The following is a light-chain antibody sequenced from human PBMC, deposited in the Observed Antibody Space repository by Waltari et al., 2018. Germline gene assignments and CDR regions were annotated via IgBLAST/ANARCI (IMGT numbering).Light chain of an antibody. V-gene: IGKV2-28*01. CDR2: LGS. CDR3: MQALQTPVT. Sequence: DIVMTQSPLSLPVTPGEPASISCRSSQSLLHSNGYKYLDWYLQKPGQSPQILIYLGSDRASGVPDRFRGSGSGTDFTLKISRVEAEDVGVYYCMQALQTPVTFGQGTRLEIK. CDR1: QSLLHSNGYKY. J-gene: IGKJ5*01.